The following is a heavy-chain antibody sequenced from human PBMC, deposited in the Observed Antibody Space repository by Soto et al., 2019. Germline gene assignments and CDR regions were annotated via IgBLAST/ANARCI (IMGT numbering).Heavy chain of an antibody. CDR2: IFPSDSDT. D-gene: IGHD3-22*01. V-gene: IGHV5-51*01. J-gene: IGHJ5*02. CDR1: GYRVTSYW. CDR3: ARKDKSGYFNWFDP. Sequence: PGESLKISCMASGYRVTSYWIAWVRQMTGKGLEWMGIIFPSDSDTRYSPSFQGQVTISADRSTSTVFLQWASLKASDTAVYFCARKDKSGYFNWFDPWGQGTLVTVSS.